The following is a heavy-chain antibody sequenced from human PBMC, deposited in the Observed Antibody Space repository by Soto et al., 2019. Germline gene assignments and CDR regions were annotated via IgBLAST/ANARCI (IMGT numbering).Heavy chain of an antibody. V-gene: IGHV4-4*02. CDR2: IDHSGST. CDR1: GGSISSSNW. J-gene: IGHJ4*02. D-gene: IGHD3-22*01. Sequence: QVQLQESGPGLVKPSGTLSLTCAVSGGSISSSNWWSWVLQPPGKGLEWIGEIDHSGSTNYNPSLKSRVTISVDTSKNQFSLKLSSVTAADTAVYYCARGGFYDSSDYTYYSEYWGQGTLVTVSS. CDR3: ARGGFYDSSDYTYYSEY.